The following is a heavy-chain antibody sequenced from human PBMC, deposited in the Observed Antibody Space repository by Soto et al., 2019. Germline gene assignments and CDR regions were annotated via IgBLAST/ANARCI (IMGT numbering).Heavy chain of an antibody. CDR1: GASISSYS. V-gene: IGHV4-30-2*01. CDR2: IYHSGST. J-gene: IGHJ5*02. CDR3: ARLDFRMNWFDP. D-gene: IGHD3-3*01. Sequence: SETLSLTCTVSGASISSYSWSWIRQPPGKGLEWIGYIYHSGSTYYNPSLKSRVTISVDRSKNQFSLKLSSVTAADTAVYYCARLDFRMNWFDPWGQGTLVTVSS.